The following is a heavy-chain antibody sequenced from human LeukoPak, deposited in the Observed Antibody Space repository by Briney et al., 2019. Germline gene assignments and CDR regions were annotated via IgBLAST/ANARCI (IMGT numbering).Heavy chain of an antibody. CDR2: IYYSGST. V-gene: IGHV4-30-4*08. CDR1: GGSISSGDYY. D-gene: IGHD1-7*01. J-gene: IGHJ6*03. Sequence: SQTLSLTCTVSGGSISSGDYYWSWIRQPPGKGLEWIGYIYYSGSTYYNPSLKSRVTISVDTSKNQFSLKLSSVTAADTAVYYCARNGITGTTGFNYYYYMDVWGKGTTVTVSS. CDR3: ARNGITGTTGFNYYYYMDV.